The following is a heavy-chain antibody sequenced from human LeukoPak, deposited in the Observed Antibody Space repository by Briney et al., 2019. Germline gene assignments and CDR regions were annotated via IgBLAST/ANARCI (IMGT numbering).Heavy chain of an antibody. CDR2: INPSGGST. Sequence: GASVKVSCKASGYTFTSYYMHWVRQAPGQGLEWMGIINPSGGSTSYAQKFQGRVTMTRDTSTSTAYMELSRLRSDDTAVYYCARESEQWLVRGIGYWGQGTLVTVSS. D-gene: IGHD6-19*01. V-gene: IGHV1-46*01. CDR1: GYTFTSYY. CDR3: ARESEQWLVRGIGY. J-gene: IGHJ4*02.